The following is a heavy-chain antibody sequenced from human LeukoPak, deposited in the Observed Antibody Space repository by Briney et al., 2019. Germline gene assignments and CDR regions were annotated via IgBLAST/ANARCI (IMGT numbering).Heavy chain of an antibody. CDR3: ASRPFLYGFRTYFDN. CDR2: MKQSGTP. Sequence: SETLSLTCAVYGGSFFAFHWNWIRQSPSRGLEWLGEMKQSGTPRYNPSLQSRVTISVDKSKNQFSLNVRSVTAADTAVYYCASRPFLYGFRTYFDNWAQGTLVTVSS. D-gene: IGHD3-10*01. CDR1: GGSFFAFH. V-gene: IGHV4-34*01. J-gene: IGHJ4*02.